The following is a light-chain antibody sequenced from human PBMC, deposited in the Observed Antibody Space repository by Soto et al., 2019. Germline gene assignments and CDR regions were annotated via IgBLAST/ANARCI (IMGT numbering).Light chain of an antibody. CDR3: QHYNSYWT. V-gene: IGKV1-5*03. CDR1: QSISSW. Sequence: IQLTQSPSTLSASVVDRVTITLRASQSISSWLAWYQQKPGKAPKLLIYKASSLASGVPSRFSGSGSGTEFTLTISSLQPDDFATYYCQHYNSYWTFGQGTKVDIK. CDR2: KAS. J-gene: IGKJ1*01.